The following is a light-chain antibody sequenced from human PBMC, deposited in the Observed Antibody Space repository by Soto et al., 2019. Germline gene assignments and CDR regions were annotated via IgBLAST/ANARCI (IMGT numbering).Light chain of an antibody. CDR2: EVN. V-gene: IGLV2-8*01. Sequence: QSALTQPPSASGSPGQSVTISCTGTSSDVGGYNYVSWYQQHPGKAPKLMIFEVNKRPSGVPDRFSGSKSGNTASLTVSGIQTEDEADYYCTSFAGINNFVVFGGGTTLTVL. CDR3: TSFAGINNFVV. J-gene: IGLJ2*01. CDR1: SSDVGGYNY.